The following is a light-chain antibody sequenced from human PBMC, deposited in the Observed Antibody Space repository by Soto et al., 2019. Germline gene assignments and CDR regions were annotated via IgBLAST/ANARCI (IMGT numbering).Light chain of an antibody. V-gene: IGKV3-20*01. CDR2: GAS. J-gene: IGKJ5*01. CDR1: QSVSDSY. Sequence: EIVLTQSPGTLSLSPGERATLSCRASQSVSDSYLAWYQQKPGQAPRLLIYGASSRATGIPDRFSGSGSGTDFTLIISRLEPEDFAVYYCQQYGSSPETFGQGTRLEIK. CDR3: QQYGSSPET.